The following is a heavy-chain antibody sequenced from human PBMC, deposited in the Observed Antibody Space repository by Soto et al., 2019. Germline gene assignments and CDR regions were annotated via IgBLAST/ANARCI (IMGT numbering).Heavy chain of an antibody. J-gene: IGHJ5*02. CDR2: IYYIGST. Sequence: PSETLSLTCTVSGGSISSRGYYWSWIRQHPGKGLEWIGYIYYIGSTYYNPSLKRRVTIPVDTSKNQFSLKQSSMTAPEPARSNCARSVFPWGQGTLVT. V-gene: IGHV4-31*03. CDR3: ARSVFP. CDR1: GGSISSRGYY.